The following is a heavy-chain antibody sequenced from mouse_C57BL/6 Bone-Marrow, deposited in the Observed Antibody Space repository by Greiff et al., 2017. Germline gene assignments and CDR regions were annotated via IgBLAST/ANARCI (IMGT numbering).Heavy chain of an antibody. V-gene: IGHV1-59*01. Sequence: VKLQQPGAELVRPGTSVKLSCKASGYTFTSYWMHWVKQRPGQGLEWIGVIDPSDSYTNYNQKFKGKATLTVDTSSSTAYMQLSSLTSEDSAVYYCAREAPYYYGSRGDYWGQGTTLTVSS. CDR3: AREAPYYYGSRGDY. D-gene: IGHD1-1*01. CDR1: GYTFTSYW. J-gene: IGHJ2*01. CDR2: IDPSDSYT.